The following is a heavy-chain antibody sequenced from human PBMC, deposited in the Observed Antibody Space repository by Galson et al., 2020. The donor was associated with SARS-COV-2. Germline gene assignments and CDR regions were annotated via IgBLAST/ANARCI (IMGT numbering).Heavy chain of an antibody. D-gene: IGHD3-22*01. V-gene: IGHV4-59*01. CDR1: GGSISSYY. Sequence: ETSETLSLTCTVSGGSISSYYWSWIRQPPGKGLEWIGYIYYSGSTNYHPSLKSRVTISVDTSKNQFSLKLSAVTAADTAVYYCARGLHYYASSGYYFDYWSQGTLVTVSS. CDR2: IYYSGST. CDR3: ARGLHYYASSGYYFDY. J-gene: IGHJ4*02.